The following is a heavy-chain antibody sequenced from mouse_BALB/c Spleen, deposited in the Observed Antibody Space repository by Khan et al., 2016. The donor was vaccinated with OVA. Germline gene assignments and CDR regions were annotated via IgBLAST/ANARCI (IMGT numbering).Heavy chain of an antibody. Sequence: QVQLKESGPGLVAPSQSLSITCTVSGFSLTDFGINWVRQPPGKGLEWLGMIWGDGSTDYNSALKSRLSVSKGNAKSQVFLKMNSLQTADTARYYCARDVRRGGFAYWGQGTLVTVSA. CDR2: IWGDGST. CDR3: ARDVRRGGFAY. J-gene: IGHJ3*01. V-gene: IGHV2-6-7*01. D-gene: IGHD2-14*01. CDR1: GFSLTDFG.